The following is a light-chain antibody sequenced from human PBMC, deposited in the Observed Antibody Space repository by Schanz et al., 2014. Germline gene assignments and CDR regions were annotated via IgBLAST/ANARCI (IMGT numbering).Light chain of an antibody. CDR1: QSLLHSNGHNY. V-gene: IGKV2-28*01. J-gene: IGKJ5*01. Sequence: DIVMTQSPLSLPVTPGEPASFSCRSSQSLLHSNGHNYLNWYLQKPGQSPQLLIYLASNRASGVPDRFSGSGSGTDFTLTISRLEPEDFAVYYCQQYGSSPPITFGQGTRLEIK. CDR2: LAS. CDR3: QQYGSSPPIT.